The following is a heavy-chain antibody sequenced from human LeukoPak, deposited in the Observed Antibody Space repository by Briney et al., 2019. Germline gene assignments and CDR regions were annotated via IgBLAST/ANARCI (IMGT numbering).Heavy chain of an antibody. V-gene: IGHV3-23*01. Sequence: GGSLRLSCAASGFTFTNYAMSWVRQAPGKGLEWVSALSASGGSTYYADSVKGRFTISRDNSKNLLYLQMNSLRAEDTAVYYCAKSIVGVSGFGYWGQGALVTVSS. D-gene: IGHD1-26*01. CDR3: AKSIVGVSGFGY. CDR1: GFTFTNYA. CDR2: LSASGGST. J-gene: IGHJ4*02.